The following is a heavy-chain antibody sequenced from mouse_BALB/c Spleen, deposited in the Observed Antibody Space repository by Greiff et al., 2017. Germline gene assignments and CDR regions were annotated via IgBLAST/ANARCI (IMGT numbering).Heavy chain of an antibody. J-gene: IGHJ4*01. CDR2: IDPENGDT. CDR3: TTVVAPYAMDY. D-gene: IGHD1-1*01. Sequence: VQLKQSGAELVRSGASVKLSCTASGFNIKDYYMHWVKQRPEQGLEWIGWIDPENGDTEYAPKFQGKATMTADTSSNTAYLQLSSLTSEDTAVYYCTTVVAPYAMDYWGQGTSVTVSS. CDR1: GFNIKDYY. V-gene: IGHV14-4*02.